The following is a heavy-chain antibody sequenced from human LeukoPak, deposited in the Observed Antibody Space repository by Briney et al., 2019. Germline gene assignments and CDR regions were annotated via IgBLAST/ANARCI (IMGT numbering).Heavy chain of an antibody. CDR3: ARDRYCSGGSCDY. Sequence: GGSLRLSCAASGFTVSSNYMTWVRQAPGKGLEWVSVIYSGGSTYYADSVKGRFTISRDNCKNTLYLQMNSLRAEDTAVYYCARDRYCSGGSCDYWGQGTLVTVSS. CDR1: GFTVSSNY. V-gene: IGHV3-66*02. CDR2: IYSGGST. D-gene: IGHD2-15*01. J-gene: IGHJ4*02.